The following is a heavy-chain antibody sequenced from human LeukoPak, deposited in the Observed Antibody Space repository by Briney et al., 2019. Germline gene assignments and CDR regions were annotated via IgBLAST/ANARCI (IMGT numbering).Heavy chain of an antibody. J-gene: IGHJ2*01. V-gene: IGHV3-23*01. D-gene: IGHD1-26*01. CDR2: ITGSGGST. CDR1: GFTFSSYA. Sequence: GGSLRLSCAASGFTFSSYAMNWVRRAPGKGLEWVSAITGSGGSTYYADSVKGRFTISRDNSKNTLYLQMNSLRAEDTAVYYCARPSGSYWYFDLWGRGTLVTVSS. CDR3: ARPSGSYWYFDL.